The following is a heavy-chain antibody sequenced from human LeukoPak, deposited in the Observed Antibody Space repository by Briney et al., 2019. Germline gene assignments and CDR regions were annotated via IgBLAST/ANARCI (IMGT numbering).Heavy chain of an antibody. CDR1: GFTFDDYA. Sequence: GGSLRLSCAASGFTFDDYAMHWVRQAPGKGLEWVSSISWNSGSINYADSVKGRFTISRDNAKNSLYLLMNSLRAEDTAVYYCARDRQLWLSNRYYFDYWGQGTLVAVSS. D-gene: IGHD5-18*01. J-gene: IGHJ4*02. V-gene: IGHV3-9*01. CDR2: ISWNSGSI. CDR3: ARDRQLWLSNRYYFDY.